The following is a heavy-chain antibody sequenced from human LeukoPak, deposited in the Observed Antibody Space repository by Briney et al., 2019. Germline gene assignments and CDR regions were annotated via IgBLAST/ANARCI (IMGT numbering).Heavy chain of an antibody. CDR3: ARHVSAYSSGLPYYMDV. Sequence: SQTLSLTCTVSGGSISSGSYYWSWIRQPAGKGLEWIGRIYTSGSTNYNPSLKSRVTISVDTSKNQFSLKLSSVTAADTAVYYCARHVSAYSSGLPYYMDVWGKGTTVTVSS. J-gene: IGHJ6*03. CDR2: IYTSGST. CDR1: GGSISSGSYY. V-gene: IGHV4-61*02. D-gene: IGHD6-19*01.